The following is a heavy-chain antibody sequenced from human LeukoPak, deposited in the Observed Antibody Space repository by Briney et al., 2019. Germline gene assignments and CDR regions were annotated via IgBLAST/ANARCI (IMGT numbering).Heavy chain of an antibody. CDR3: ARSTNDFSTGNWFDP. Sequence: SVKVSCKASGGTFSSYAISWVRQAPGQGLECMGGIIPIFGTASYAQKFQGRVTITTDESTSTAYMELSSLRSEDTAVYYCARSTNDFSTGNWFDPWGQGTLVTVSS. CDR1: GGTFSSYA. CDR2: IIPIFGTA. V-gene: IGHV1-69*05. D-gene: IGHD3-3*01. J-gene: IGHJ5*02.